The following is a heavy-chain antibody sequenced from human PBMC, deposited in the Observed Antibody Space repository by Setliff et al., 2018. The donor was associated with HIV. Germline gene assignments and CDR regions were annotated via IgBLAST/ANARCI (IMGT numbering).Heavy chain of an antibody. J-gene: IGHJ4*02. D-gene: IGHD5-12*01. CDR3: ASRGYSVGFEN. Sequence: LRLSCAASGFTFSSYWMSWVRQAPGKGLEWVANIKQDGSEKYYVDSVKGRFTISRDNSKNTLHLQMNSLRTDDTAIYYCASRGYSVGFENWGQGTLVTVSS. CDR2: IKQDGSEK. V-gene: IGHV3-7*01. CDR1: GFTFSSYW.